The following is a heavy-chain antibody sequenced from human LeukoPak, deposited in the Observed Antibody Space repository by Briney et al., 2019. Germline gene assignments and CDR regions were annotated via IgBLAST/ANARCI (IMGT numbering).Heavy chain of an antibody. Sequence: ASVKVSCKASGYTFTGYYMHWVRQAPGQGLEWMGWINPNSGGTNYAQKFQGRVTITRNTSISTAYMELSSLRSEDTAVYYCARGRGLIASDAFDIWGQGTMVTVSS. J-gene: IGHJ3*02. CDR1: GYTFTGYY. CDR2: INPNSGGT. V-gene: IGHV1-2*02. D-gene: IGHD3-10*01. CDR3: ARGRGLIASDAFDI.